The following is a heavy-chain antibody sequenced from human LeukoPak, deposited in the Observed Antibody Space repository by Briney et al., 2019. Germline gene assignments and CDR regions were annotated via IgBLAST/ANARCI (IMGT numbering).Heavy chain of an antibody. CDR1: GFTFSRYW. CDR3: ARDSKTYSSSSADY. CDR2: IKTDGTYT. D-gene: IGHD6-6*01. Sequence: GGSLRLSCAASGFTFSRYWMHWVRQAPGEGLVWVSRIKTDGTYTSNADSVKGRFTISRDNAKSTLYLHMNSLRVEDTAVYYCARDSKTYSSSSADYWGQGTLVTVSS. V-gene: IGHV3-74*01. J-gene: IGHJ4*02.